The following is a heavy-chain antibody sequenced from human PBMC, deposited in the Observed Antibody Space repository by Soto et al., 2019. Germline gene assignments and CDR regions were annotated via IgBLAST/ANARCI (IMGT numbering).Heavy chain of an antibody. CDR1: GFTFDDYA. Sequence: EVQLVESGGGLVQPGRSLRLSCAVSGFTFDDYAIHWVRQAPGKGLEWVSGVSWNSGIIGYADSVKGRFTISRDSAENSLYLQMNSLRPEDTAFYYCAKDTAKGGSSWFGVAFDIWGQGTMVTVSS. D-gene: IGHD6-13*01. CDR2: VSWNSGII. V-gene: IGHV3-9*01. CDR3: AKDTAKGGSSWFGVAFDI. J-gene: IGHJ3*02.